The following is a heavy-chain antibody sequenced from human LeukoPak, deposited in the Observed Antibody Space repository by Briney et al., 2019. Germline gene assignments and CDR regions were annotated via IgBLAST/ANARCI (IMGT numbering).Heavy chain of an antibody. CDR2: IYSGGDT. CDR3: ARVYNYVFDY. V-gene: IGHV3-53*01. J-gene: IGHJ4*02. CDR1: GFTVSSSH. Sequence: PGGSLRLSCAASGFTVSSSHMTWVCQAGGKGLEWVSFIYSGGDTSYADSVKGRFTISRDNSKNTLYLQMNSLRAEDTAVYYCARVYNYVFDYWGQGTLVTVSS. D-gene: IGHD3-10*02.